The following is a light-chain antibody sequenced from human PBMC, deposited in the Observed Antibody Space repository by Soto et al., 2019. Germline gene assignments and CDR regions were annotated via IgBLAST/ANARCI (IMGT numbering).Light chain of an antibody. Sequence: QSVLTQPASVSGSPGQSITISCTGTSSDVGDYNYVSWYQQHPGKAPKLMIYEVSNRPSGVSNRFSGSKSGNTASLTISGLQAEDEADYYCSPYTSSNTWVFGGVTKVTVL. CDR3: SPYTSSNTWV. CDR1: SSDVGDYNY. J-gene: IGLJ3*02. CDR2: EVS. V-gene: IGLV2-14*01.